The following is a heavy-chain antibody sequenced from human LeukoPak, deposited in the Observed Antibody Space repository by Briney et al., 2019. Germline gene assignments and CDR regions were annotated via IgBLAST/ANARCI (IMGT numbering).Heavy chain of an antibody. CDR2: ISSSSSYI. V-gene: IGHV3-21*01. J-gene: IGHJ3*02. CDR1: GFTFSSYS. Sequence: GGSLRLSCAASGFTFSSYSMNWVRQAPGKGLEWVSSISSSSSYIYYADSVKGRFTISRDNAKNSLYLQMNSLRAEDTAVYYCARDPCSSTSCYTGAFDIWGQGTMVTVSS. CDR3: ARDPCSSTSCYTGAFDI. D-gene: IGHD2-2*02.